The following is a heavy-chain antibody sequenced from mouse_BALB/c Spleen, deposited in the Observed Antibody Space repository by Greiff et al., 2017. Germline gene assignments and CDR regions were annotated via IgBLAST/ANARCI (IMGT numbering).Heavy chain of an antibody. CDR2: ISSGGGST. V-gene: IGHV5-12-1*01. J-gene: IGHJ4*01. D-gene: IGHD2-1*01. Sequence: EVHLVESGGGLVKPGGSLKLSCAASGFAFSSYDMSWVRQTPEKRLEWVAYISSGGGSTYYPDTVKGRFTISRDNAKNTLYLQMSSLKSEDTAMYYCARRVYYGAMDYWGQGTSVTVSS. CDR1: GFAFSSYD. CDR3: ARRVYYGAMDY.